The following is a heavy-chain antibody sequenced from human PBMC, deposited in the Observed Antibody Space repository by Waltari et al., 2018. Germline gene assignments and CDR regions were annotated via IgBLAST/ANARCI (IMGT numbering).Heavy chain of an antibody. J-gene: IGHJ3*02. Sequence: VQLVQSGAEVKKPGASVKVSCRAFGYTFTGYDINWVRQAPGQGLGWMGWMNPNSGNTGYAQKFQGRVTMTRNTSISTAYMELSSLRSEDTAVYYCARVWCSSSCHAFDIWGQGTMVTVSS. CDR2: MNPNSGNT. D-gene: IGHD6-13*01. V-gene: IGHV1-8*01. CDR3: ARVWCSSSCHAFDI. CDR1: GYTFTGYD.